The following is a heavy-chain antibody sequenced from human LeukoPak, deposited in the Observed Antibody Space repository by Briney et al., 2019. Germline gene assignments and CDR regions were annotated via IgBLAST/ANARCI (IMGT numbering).Heavy chain of an antibody. V-gene: IGHV3-9*01. J-gene: IGHJ3*02. CDR2: ISRNSGAI. Sequence: GGSLRLSCAASAFTFDDYAMHWVRQAPGKGLEWVSGISRNSGAIGYADSVKGRFTISRDNAKNSLFLQMNSLRAEDTAVYYCAQPGVYDFWSGYSIIWGQGTMVTVSS. CDR3: AQPGVYDFWSGYSII. CDR1: AFTFDDYA. D-gene: IGHD3-3*01.